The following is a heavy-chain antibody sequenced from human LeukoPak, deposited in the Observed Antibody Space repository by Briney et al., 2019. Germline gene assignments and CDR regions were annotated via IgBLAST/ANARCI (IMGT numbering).Heavy chain of an antibody. CDR2: IYYTGST. D-gene: IGHD3-3*01. V-gene: IGHV4-39*07. Sequence: PSETLSLTCTVSGDSISSSGYYWGWVRQPPGEWLEWMGSIYYTGSTYYNPSLTSRVTISLDTSKNQFSLKLSSVTAADTAVYYCARERKYYDFWSGSSFSPNWFDPWGQGTLVTVSS. CDR3: ARERKYYDFWSGSSFSPNWFDP. CDR1: GDSISSSGYY. J-gene: IGHJ5*02.